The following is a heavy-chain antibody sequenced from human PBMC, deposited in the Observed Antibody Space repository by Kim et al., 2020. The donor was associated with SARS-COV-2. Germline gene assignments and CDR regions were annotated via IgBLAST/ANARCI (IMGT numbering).Heavy chain of an antibody. V-gene: IGHV1-3*01. CDR2: INAGNGNT. J-gene: IGHJ4*02. CDR1: GYTFTSYA. D-gene: IGHD6-19*01. Sequence: ASVKVSCKSSGYTFTSYAMHWVRQAPGQRLEWMGWINAGNGNTKYSQKFQGRVTFTTDTPASTAYMELSSLRSEDTAVYYCATVVIPVLDYWGQGTLVTVSS. CDR3: ATVVIPVLDY.